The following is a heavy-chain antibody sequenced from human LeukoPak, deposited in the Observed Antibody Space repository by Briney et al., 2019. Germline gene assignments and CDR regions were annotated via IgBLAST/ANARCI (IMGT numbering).Heavy chain of an antibody. Sequence: PSETLSLTCTVSGGSISSSSYYWGWIRQPPRKGLEWIGSIYYSGSTYYNPSLKSRVTISVDTSKNQFSLKLSSVTAADTAVYYCARGPRGSGGYSYGVDYWGQGTLVIVFS. V-gene: IGHV4-39*07. J-gene: IGHJ4*02. CDR3: ARGPRGSGGYSYGVDY. CDR2: IYYSGST. D-gene: IGHD5-18*01. CDR1: GGSISSSSYY.